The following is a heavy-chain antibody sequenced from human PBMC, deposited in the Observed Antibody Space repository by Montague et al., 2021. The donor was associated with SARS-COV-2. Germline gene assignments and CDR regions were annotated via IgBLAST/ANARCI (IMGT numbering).Heavy chain of an antibody. Sequence: SETLSLTCSVYGGSISGYYWTWIRQPPRKGLEWIGEINHSGSNNYNPSLKSRVTISVDTSKNQFSLKLSSVTAADTAVYYCACGGLTTLGLFYYYGMEVWGQGTPVTVSS. CDR1: GGSISGYY. D-gene: IGHD4/OR15-4a*01. J-gene: IGHJ6*02. V-gene: IGHV4-34*01. CDR3: ACGGLTTLGLFYYYGMEV. CDR2: INHSGSN.